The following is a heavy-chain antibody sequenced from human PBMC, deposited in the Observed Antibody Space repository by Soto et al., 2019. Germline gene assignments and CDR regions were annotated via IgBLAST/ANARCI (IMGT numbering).Heavy chain of an antibody. CDR1: GYTFTSYD. CDR2: MNPNSGNT. Sequence: GASVKVSCKASGYTFTSYDINWVRQATGQGLEWMGWMNPNSGNTGYAQKFQGRVTMTRNTSISTAYMELSSLRSEDTAVYYCARTYDFWSGYYQGREANWFDPWGQGTLVTVSS. CDR3: ARTYDFWSGYYQGREANWFDP. D-gene: IGHD3-3*01. V-gene: IGHV1-8*01. J-gene: IGHJ5*02.